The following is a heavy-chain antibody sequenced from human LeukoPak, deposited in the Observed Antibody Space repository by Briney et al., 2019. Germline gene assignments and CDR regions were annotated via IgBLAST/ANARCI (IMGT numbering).Heavy chain of an antibody. CDR3: ARFTASDGRDDH. CDR2: INQSGST. D-gene: IGHD5-18*01. Sequence: SETLSLTCAVYGGSFSGYYWSWIRQPPGKGLEWIGEINQSGSTNYNPSLKSRVTISVDTSKNQFSLKLSSVTAADTAVYYCARFTASDGRDDHWGQGTLVTVS. CDR1: GGSFSGYY. V-gene: IGHV4-34*01. J-gene: IGHJ4*02.